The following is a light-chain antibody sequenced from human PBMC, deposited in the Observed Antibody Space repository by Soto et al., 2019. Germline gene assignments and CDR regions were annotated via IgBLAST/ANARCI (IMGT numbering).Light chain of an antibody. CDR3: CSYAGSSTYV. CDR1: SSDIGVYYL. CDR2: EVS. V-gene: IGLV2-23*02. J-gene: IGLJ1*01. Sequence: QSVLTQPASVAGSPGQSITISCTGTSSDIGVYYLVSWYQQRPGKAPNLIIYEVSNRPSGISDRFSGSKSGNTASLTISGLQAEDEADYYCCSYAGSSTYVFGTGTKVTV.